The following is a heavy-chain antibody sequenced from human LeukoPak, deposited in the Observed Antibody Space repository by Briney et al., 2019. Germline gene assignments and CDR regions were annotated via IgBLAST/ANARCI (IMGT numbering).Heavy chain of an antibody. CDR2: INHSRNT. CDR1: GGPYSCYY. V-gene: IGHV4-34*01. J-gene: IGHJ5*02. CDR3: APRGDIEHSYGYGKWFDP. D-gene: IGHD5-18*01. Sequence: ADPVSLICGLYGGPYSCYYWIWLRQPPGKGLVWIRDINHSRNTNYNASLKSRVTISVDTSKNQFSLRLSSVTAADTAVYYCAPRGDIEHSYGYGKWFDPWGQGTLVTVSS.